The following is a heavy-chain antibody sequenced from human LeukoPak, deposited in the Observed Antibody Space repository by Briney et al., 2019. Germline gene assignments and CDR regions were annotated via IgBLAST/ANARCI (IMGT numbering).Heavy chain of an antibody. CDR1: GGSISSSSYY. CDR2: IYHSGST. J-gene: IGHJ4*02. CDR3: ARASLIVVFGY. D-gene: IGHD3-22*01. V-gene: IGHV4-39*07. Sequence: TPSETLSLTCTVSGGSISSSSYYWGWIRQPPGKGLEWIGSIYHSGSTYYNPSLKSRVTISVDASKNQFSLKLSSVTAADTAVYYCARASLIVVFGYWGQGTLVTVSS.